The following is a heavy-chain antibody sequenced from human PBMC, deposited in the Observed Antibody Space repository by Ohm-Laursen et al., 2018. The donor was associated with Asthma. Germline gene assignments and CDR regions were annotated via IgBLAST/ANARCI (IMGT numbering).Heavy chain of an antibody. CDR1: GFTFSSYA. J-gene: IGHJ4*02. Sequence: SLRLSCAASGFTFSSYAMSWVRQAPGKGLEWASAISGGGDNTNYADSVKGRFTISRDNSKNTLYLQMNSLRAEDTAVYYCARDRSSGWYVGYYFDYWGQGTLVTVSS. CDR3: ARDRSSGWYVGYYFDY. CDR2: ISGGGDNT. D-gene: IGHD6-19*01. V-gene: IGHV3-23*01.